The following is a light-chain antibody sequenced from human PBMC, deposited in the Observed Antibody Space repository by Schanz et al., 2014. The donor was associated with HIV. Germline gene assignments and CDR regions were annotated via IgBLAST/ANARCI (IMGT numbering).Light chain of an antibody. CDR3: SSYANTDTVL. CDR2: EDN. CDR1: STDVGTYNL. Sequence: QSALTQPASVSGSPGQSITISCTGTSTDVGTYNLVSWYQQRPGAAPKVIIYEDNKRPSGVSNRFSGSKSGNTASLTISGLQAEDEADYYCSSYANTDTVLFGGGTKLTVL. V-gene: IGLV2-14*02. J-gene: IGLJ2*01.